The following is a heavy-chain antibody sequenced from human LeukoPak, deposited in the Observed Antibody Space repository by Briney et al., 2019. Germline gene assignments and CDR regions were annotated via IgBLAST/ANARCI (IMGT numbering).Heavy chain of an antibody. Sequence: GGSLRLSCAASGFTFSSYGMHWVRQAPGKGLEWVAFIRYDGSNKYYADSVKGRFTISRDNSKNTLYLQMNSLRAEDTAVYYCAKLEIGYCSSTSCPYAFDIWGQGTMVTVSS. D-gene: IGHD2-2*01. CDR1: GFTFSSYG. V-gene: IGHV3-30*02. CDR3: AKLEIGYCSSTSCPYAFDI. J-gene: IGHJ3*02. CDR2: IRYDGSNK.